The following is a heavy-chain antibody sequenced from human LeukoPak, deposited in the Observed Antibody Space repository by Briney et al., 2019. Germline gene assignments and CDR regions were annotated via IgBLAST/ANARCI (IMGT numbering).Heavy chain of an antibody. V-gene: IGHV3-48*03. CDR2: ISSSGSTI. J-gene: IGHJ4*02. D-gene: IGHD6-13*01. Sequence: PGGSLRLSCAASGFTFSSYEMNWVRQAPGKGLEWVSYISSSGSTIYYADSVKGRFTISRDNAKNSLYLQMNSLRAEDTAVYYCARVGLYSSSYFDYWGQGTLVTVSS. CDR3: ARVGLYSSSYFDY. CDR1: GFTFSSYE.